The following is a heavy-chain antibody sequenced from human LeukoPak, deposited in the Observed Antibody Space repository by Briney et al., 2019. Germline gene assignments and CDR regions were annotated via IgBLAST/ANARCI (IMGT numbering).Heavy chain of an antibody. J-gene: IGHJ4*02. CDR2: TYYRSKWYN. V-gene: IGHV6-1*01. CDR3: ARGKLNSFDY. Sequence: SHTLSLTCAISGDSVSSNSVAWNWIRKSPSRGLEWLGRTYYRSKWYNEYAGSVTGRVTVNPDTSKNQFSLQLNSVTPEDTAVYYCARGKLNSFDYWGQGSQVTVSS. D-gene: IGHD1-1*01. CDR1: GDSVSSNSVA.